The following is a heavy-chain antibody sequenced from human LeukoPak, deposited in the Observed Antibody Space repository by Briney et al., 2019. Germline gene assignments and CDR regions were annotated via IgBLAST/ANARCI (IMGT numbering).Heavy chain of an antibody. J-gene: IGHJ4*02. CDR2: ISSSGSST. Sequence: SGGSLRLSCAASGFTFSDVYMSWIRQAPGKGLEWVSYISSSGSSTKYADSVKGRFTISRDNAKNSVYLQMNSLRPEDTAVYYCARDSTGTVFDLWGQGTLVTVSS. CDR3: ARDSTGTVFDL. D-gene: IGHD1-1*01. CDR1: GFTFSDVY. V-gene: IGHV3-11*06.